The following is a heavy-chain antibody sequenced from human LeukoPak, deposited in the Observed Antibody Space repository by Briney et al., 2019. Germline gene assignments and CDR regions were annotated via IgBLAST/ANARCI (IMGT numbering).Heavy chain of an antibody. J-gene: IGHJ6*03. CDR2: FDPEDGET. V-gene: IGHV1-24*01. Sequence: ASVKVSCKVSGYTLTELSMHWVRQAPGKGLEWMGGFDPEDGETIYAQKFQGRVTMTRDTSISTAYMELSRLRSDDTAVYYCARDLGGIVGATFYYYYMDVWGKGTTVTVSS. CDR3: ARDLGGIVGATFYYYYMDV. D-gene: IGHD1-26*01. CDR1: GYTLTELS.